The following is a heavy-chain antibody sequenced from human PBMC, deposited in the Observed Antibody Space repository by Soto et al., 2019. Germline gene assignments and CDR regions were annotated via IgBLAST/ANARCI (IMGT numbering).Heavy chain of an antibody. Sequence: VQLVQSGAEVKKPGASVKVSCKASGYTFTSYDINWVRQATGQGLEWMGWMNPNSGNTGYAQKFQGRVTMTRNTSISTAYMELSSLRSEGTAVYYCARGGYCSSTSCYYYMDDWGKGTTVTVSS. V-gene: IGHV1-8*01. J-gene: IGHJ6*03. CDR1: GYTFTSYD. CDR2: MNPNSGNT. CDR3: ARGGYCSSTSCYYYMDD. D-gene: IGHD2-2*01.